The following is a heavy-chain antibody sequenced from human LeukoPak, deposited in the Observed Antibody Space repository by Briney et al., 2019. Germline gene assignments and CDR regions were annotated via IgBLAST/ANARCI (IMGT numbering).Heavy chain of an antibody. V-gene: IGHV4-34*01. CDR3: ARQNGGSWNYYYYMDV. D-gene: IGHD1-26*01. J-gene: IGHJ6*03. Sequence: ASETLSLTCAVYGGSFSGYYWSWIRQPPGKGLEWIGEINHSGSTNYNPSLKSRVTISVDTSKNQFSLKLSSVTAADTAVYYCARQNGGSWNYYYYMDVWSKGTTVTVSS. CDR1: GGSFSGYY. CDR2: INHSGST.